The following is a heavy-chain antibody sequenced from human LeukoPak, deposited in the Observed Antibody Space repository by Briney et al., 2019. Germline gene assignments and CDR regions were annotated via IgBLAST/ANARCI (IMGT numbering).Heavy chain of an antibody. CDR1: GFTFSRFA. Sequence: PGGSLRLSCAASGFTFSRFAMHWVRQAPGKGLGWGAVIWYDGSNTYYADSVKGRFTISRDNSNNTLYLQMNSLRDEDTAVYYCARDRYLECVLLNYWGQGNLVTVSS. CDR3: ARDRYLECVLLNY. V-gene: IGHV3-33*01. CDR2: IWYDGSNT. D-gene: IGHD3-3*01. J-gene: IGHJ4*02.